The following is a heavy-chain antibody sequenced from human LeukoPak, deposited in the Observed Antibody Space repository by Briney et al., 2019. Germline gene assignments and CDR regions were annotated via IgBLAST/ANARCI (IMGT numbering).Heavy chain of an antibody. J-gene: IGHJ4*02. Sequence: GGSLRLSCAAAGFTFSRYGMHWVRQAPGKGLEWVAVISYDGPNKYYADSVRGRFTISRDNSKNTQYLQMNSLRSEDTAVYYCAKGLARFGYGALLDYWGQGTLVTVSS. CDR1: GFTFSRYG. D-gene: IGHD4/OR15-4a*01. CDR3: AKGLARFGYGALLDY. CDR2: ISYDGPNK. V-gene: IGHV3-30*18.